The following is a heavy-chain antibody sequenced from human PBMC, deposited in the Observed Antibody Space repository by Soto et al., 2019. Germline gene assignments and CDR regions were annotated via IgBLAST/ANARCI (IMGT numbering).Heavy chain of an antibody. V-gene: IGHV3-33*01. CDR3: ARDGPYSSYISYFEY. CDR1: GFTFSSYG. CDR2: IWYDGSNK. D-gene: IGHD6-6*01. Sequence: PGGSLRLSCAASGFTFSSYGMQWVRQAPGKGLEWVAVIWYDGSNKYYADSVKGRFTISRDNSKNTLYLQMNSLRAEDTAVYYCARDGPYSSYISYFEYWGQGTRVTVSS. J-gene: IGHJ4*02.